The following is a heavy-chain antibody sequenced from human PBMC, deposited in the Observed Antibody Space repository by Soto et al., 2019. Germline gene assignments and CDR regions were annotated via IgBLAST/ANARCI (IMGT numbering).Heavy chain of an antibody. D-gene: IGHD1-7*01. J-gene: IGHJ5*01. V-gene: IGHV1-18*04. CDR1: GYTFTSYG. Sequence: GASVKGSCKASGYTFTSYGISWVRQAPGQVLEWMGWISAYNGNTNYAQKLQGRVTMTTNTSTSIAYRELRSLRSDDTAVYYCARVFRLTGARSGVVDSGGQGNLVTVSS. CDR3: ARVFRLTGARSGVVDS. CDR2: ISAYNGNT.